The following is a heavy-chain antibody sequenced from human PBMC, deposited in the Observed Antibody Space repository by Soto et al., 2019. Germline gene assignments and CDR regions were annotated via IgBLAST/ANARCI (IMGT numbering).Heavy chain of an antibody. Sequence: QLVESGGGVVQPGTSLRLSCAASGVTFSNYAMHWVRQAPGKGLQWVAVISYDGRNKYYADSVKGRFTISRDNSKNSLYLQMYSLTLEDTAVYYCAKDPSGDYNWLDTWGQGTLVTVSS. J-gene: IGHJ5*02. V-gene: IGHV3-30*18. CDR1: GVTFSNYA. D-gene: IGHD4-17*01. CDR3: AKDPSGDYNWLDT. CDR2: ISYDGRNK.